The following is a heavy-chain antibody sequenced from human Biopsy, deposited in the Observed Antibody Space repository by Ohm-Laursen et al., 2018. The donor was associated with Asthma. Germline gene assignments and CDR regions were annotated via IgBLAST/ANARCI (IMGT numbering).Heavy chain of an antibody. CDR2: ISVYSGNT. Sequence: ASVKVSCKTSGYTFNSAGITWVRQAPGQWLEWMGWISVYSGNTKVAQKLQDRVTMITDTSTSTAYMELRSLRSDDTAVYFCARAVDYSHYYGIDVWGQGPTVTVS. D-gene: IGHD3-10*01. CDR3: ARAVDYSHYYGIDV. J-gene: IGHJ6*02. V-gene: IGHV1-18*01. CDR1: GYTFNSAG.